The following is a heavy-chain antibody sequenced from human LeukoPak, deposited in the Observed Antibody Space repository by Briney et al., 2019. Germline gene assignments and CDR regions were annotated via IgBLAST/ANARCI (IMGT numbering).Heavy chain of an antibody. V-gene: IGHV1-18*01. CDR2: ISAYNGNT. CDR3: ARDFSSDDAFDI. J-gene: IGHJ3*02. D-gene: IGHD6-25*01. Sequence: ASVKVSCKASGYTLTSYGISWVRQAPGQGLEWMGWISAYNGNTNYAQKLQGRVTMTTDTSTSTAYMELRSLRSDDTAVYYCARDFSSDDAFDIWGQGTMVTVSS. CDR1: GYTLTSYG.